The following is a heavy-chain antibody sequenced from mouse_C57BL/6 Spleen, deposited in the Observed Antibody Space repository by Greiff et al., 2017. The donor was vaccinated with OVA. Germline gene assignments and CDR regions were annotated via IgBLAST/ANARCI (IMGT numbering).Heavy chain of an antibody. J-gene: IGHJ1*03. Sequence: QVQLQQSGPGLVQPSQSLSITCTVSGFSLTSYGVHWVRQSPGKGLEWLGVIWSGGSTDYNAAFISRLSISKDNSKSQVFFKMNSLQADDTAIYYCARMGTTVVLRWYFDVWGTGTTVTVSS. D-gene: IGHD1-1*01. V-gene: IGHV2-2*01. CDR3: ARMGTTVVLRWYFDV. CDR2: IWSGGST. CDR1: GFSLTSYG.